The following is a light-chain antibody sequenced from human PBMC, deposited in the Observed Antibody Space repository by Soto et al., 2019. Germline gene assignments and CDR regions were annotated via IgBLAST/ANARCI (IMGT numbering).Light chain of an antibody. V-gene: IGLV1-44*01. CDR3: AAWDDSLNGDVV. CDR2: SNN. Sequence: QSVLTQPPSASGTPGQRVTISCSGSSSNIGSNTVNWYQQLPGTAPKLLIYSNNQRPSGVPDRFSGSKSGTSASLAISGLQSEDEADYYCAAWDDSLNGDVVFGRGTTLTVL. J-gene: IGLJ2*01. CDR1: SSNIGSNT.